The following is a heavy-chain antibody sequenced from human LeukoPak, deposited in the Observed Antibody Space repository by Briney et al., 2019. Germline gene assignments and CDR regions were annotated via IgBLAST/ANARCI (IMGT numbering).Heavy chain of an antibody. CDR1: GGSISNSNYY. Sequence: SETLSLTCSVSGGSISNSNYYWSWIRQPPGKGLEWIGYIYYSGSTNYNPSLKSRVTISVDTSKNQFSLKLNSVTAADTAVYYCARQGPLTTAVTTRTNPFDYWGQGTLVTVSS. J-gene: IGHJ4*02. CDR3: ARQGPLTTAVTTRTNPFDY. CDR2: IYYSGST. V-gene: IGHV4-61*05. D-gene: IGHD4-11*01.